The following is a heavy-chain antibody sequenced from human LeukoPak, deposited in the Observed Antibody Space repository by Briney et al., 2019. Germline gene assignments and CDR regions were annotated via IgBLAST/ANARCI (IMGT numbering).Heavy chain of an antibody. V-gene: IGHV3-21*04. Sequence: GGSLRLSCTASGFTFSSYSMNWVRQAPGKGLEWVSSISTSSSYIYYADSVKGRFTISRDNARNSLYLQMNSLRAEDTAVYYCARDASGVDYWGQGTLVTVSS. D-gene: IGHD6-25*01. CDR3: ARDASGVDY. J-gene: IGHJ4*02. CDR1: GFTFSSYS. CDR2: ISTSSSYI.